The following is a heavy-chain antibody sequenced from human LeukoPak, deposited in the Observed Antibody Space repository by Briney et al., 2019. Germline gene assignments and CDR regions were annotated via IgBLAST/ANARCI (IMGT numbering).Heavy chain of an antibody. V-gene: IGHV3-21*01. CDR2: ISSSSSYI. CDR3: ARDRNYYYGMDV. CDR1: GYTFSSYS. Sequence: GGSLRLSCAASGYTFSSYSMNWVRQAPGKGLEWVSSISSSSSYIYYADSVKGRFTISRDNAKNSLYLQMNSLRAEDTAVYYCARDRNYYYGMDVWGQGTTVTVSS. J-gene: IGHJ6*02.